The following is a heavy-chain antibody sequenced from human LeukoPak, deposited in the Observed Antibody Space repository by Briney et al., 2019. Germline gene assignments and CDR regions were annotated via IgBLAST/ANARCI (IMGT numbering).Heavy chain of an antibody. D-gene: IGHD3-9*01. CDR2: ISGSGGST. Sequence: GGSLRLSCAASGFTFSSYAMSWVRQAPGKGLEWVSAISGSGGSTYYADSVKGRFTISRDNSKNTLYLQMNSLRAEDTAVYYCAKDPPRLTGYYNAPDAFDIWGQGTMVTVSS. CDR1: GFTFSSYA. V-gene: IGHV3-23*01. CDR3: AKDPPRLTGYYNAPDAFDI. J-gene: IGHJ3*02.